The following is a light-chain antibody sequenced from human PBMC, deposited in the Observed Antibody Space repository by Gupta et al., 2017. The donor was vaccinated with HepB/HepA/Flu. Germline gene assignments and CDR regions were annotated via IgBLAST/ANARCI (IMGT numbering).Light chain of an antibody. J-gene: IGLJ2*01. CDR1: SGSSNYQ. V-gene: IGLV9-49*01. Sequence: QPVLTQPPSASASLGASVTLTCTLSSGSSNYQVDWYQQRPGKGPRFVMRVGTGGIVGSKGDGIPDRFSVLGSGLNRYLTIKNIQEEDESDYHCGADHGSGSNFVYVVFGGGTKLTVL. CDR3: GADHGSGSNFVYVV. CDR2: VGTGGIVG.